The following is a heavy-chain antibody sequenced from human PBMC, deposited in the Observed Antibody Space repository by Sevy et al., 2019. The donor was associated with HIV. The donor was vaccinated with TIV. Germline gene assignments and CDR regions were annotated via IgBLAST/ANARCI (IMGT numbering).Heavy chain of an antibody. J-gene: IGHJ6*02. CDR2: VYSGGRT. D-gene: IGHD4-17*01. CDR3: ATCSSGDSYYYGMDV. Sequence: GGSLRLSCAASGFSVSTNYMTWVRQAPGKGLEWVSVVYSGGRTEYADSEKGRFTIFRDISKNALFLELSSLTAEDTAVYYCATCSSGDSYYYGMDVWGQGTTVTVSS. CDR1: GFSVSTNY. V-gene: IGHV3-53*01.